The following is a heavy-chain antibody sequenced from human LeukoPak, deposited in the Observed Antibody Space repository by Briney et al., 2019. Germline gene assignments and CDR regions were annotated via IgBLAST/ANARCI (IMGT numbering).Heavy chain of an antibody. CDR3: AKSTSMLN. D-gene: IGHD3-16*01. CDR2: ISSSGGTT. CDR1: GFTFSSYA. Sequence: GGSLRLSCAASGFTFSSYAMSWVRQAPGKGLEWVPDISSSGGTTHYADSVKGRFTISRDNSKNTLSLQMNSLRAEDTALYYCAKSTSMLNWGQGTLVTVSS. J-gene: IGHJ4*02. V-gene: IGHV3-23*01.